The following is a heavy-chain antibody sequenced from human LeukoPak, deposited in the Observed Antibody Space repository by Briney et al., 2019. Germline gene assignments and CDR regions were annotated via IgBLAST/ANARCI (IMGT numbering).Heavy chain of an antibody. J-gene: IGHJ4*02. CDR1: GFTFSSYA. CDR3: AKPDIVVVPAASDY. V-gene: IGHV3-64*01. Sequence: GGSLRLSCAASGFTFSSYAMHWVRQAPGKGLEYVSAISSNGGSTYYANSVKGRFTISRDNSKNTLYLQMNSLRAEDTAVYYCAKPDIVVVPAASDYWGQGTLVTVSS. D-gene: IGHD2-2*01. CDR2: ISSNGGST.